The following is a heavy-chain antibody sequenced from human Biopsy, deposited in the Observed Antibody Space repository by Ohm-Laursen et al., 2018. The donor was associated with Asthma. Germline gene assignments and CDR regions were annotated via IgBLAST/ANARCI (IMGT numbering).Heavy chain of an antibody. J-gene: IGHJ4*02. Sequence: TLSLTCIVSYGSITSGGYYWTWIRQHPGKGLEWIGFNYYSGSTYYNPPLKSRVSISIDTSKNQFSLKLSSVTAADTAVYYCARAQDYYDSRGYYRSVDYWGQGTLVTVSS. CDR2: NYYSGST. CDR1: YGSITSGGYY. V-gene: IGHV4-31*03. D-gene: IGHD3-22*01. CDR3: ARAQDYYDSRGYYRSVDY.